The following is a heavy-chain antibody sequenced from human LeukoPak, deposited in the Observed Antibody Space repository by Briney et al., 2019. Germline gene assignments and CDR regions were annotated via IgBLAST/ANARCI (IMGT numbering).Heavy chain of an antibody. Sequence: SETLSLTCTVSGGSISSSSYYWGWIRQPPGKGLEWIGSIYYSGSTYYNPSLKSRVTISVDTSKNQFSLKLSSVTAADTAVYYCARGGVVPATYQFDYWGQGTLVTVSS. CDR3: ARGGVVPATYQFDY. J-gene: IGHJ4*02. CDR2: IYYSGST. CDR1: GGSISSSSYY. V-gene: IGHV4-39*07. D-gene: IGHD2-2*01.